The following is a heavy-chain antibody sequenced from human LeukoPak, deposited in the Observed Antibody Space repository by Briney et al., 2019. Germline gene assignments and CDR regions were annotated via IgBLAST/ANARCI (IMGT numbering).Heavy chain of an antibody. Sequence: GASVKVSCKASGGTFSSYAISWVRQAPGQGLEWMGRIIPILGIANYAQKFQGRVTITADKSTSTAYMELSSLRSDDTAVYYCARGVSGSYQGLLYFDYWGQGTLVTVSS. J-gene: IGHJ4*02. CDR3: ARGVSGSYQGLLYFDY. CDR2: IIPILGIA. CDR1: GGTFSSYA. D-gene: IGHD1-26*01. V-gene: IGHV1-69*04.